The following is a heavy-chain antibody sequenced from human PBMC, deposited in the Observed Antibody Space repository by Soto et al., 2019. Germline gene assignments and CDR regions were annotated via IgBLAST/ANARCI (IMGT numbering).Heavy chain of an antibody. V-gene: IGHV3-23*01. CDR1: GFIFPNYA. CDR2: ITGGGGGA. D-gene: IGHD4-17*01. CDR3: ARDPNGDYIGAFDF. J-gene: IGHJ3*01. Sequence: EVQVSESGGGLVQPGGSLRLSCTASGFIFPNYAMMWVRQAPGKGLEWVSAITGGGGGAQYADSVRGRLIISRDNSKNTLYLEMSSVRAEDTAIYYCARDPNGDYIGAFDFWGQGISVTVSS.